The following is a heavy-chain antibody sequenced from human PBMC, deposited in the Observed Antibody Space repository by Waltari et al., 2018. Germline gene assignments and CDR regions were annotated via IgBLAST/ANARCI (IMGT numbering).Heavy chain of an antibody. D-gene: IGHD5-18*01. Sequence: EVQLVESGGGLVQPGGSLRLSCAASGFTFSRYSMNWVRQAPGKGLGWVSYISSSSSSIYYAGSVKGRFSISRDNAKNSLYLQMNSLRAEDTAVYYCARGERGYSYGNGFSDYWGQGTLVTVSS. CDR2: ISSSSSSI. J-gene: IGHJ4*02. CDR1: GFTFSRYS. CDR3: ARGERGYSYGNGFSDY. V-gene: IGHV3-48*01.